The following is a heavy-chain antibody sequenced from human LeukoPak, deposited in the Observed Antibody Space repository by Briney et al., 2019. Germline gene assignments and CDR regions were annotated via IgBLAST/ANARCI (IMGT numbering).Heavy chain of an antibody. J-gene: IGHJ4*02. CDR1: GFSFSTYT. CDR3: AREYCTTNNCYNWGLGY. V-gene: IGHV3-64*01. CDR2: IASNGGTK. D-gene: IGHD2-2*02. Sequence: QPGGSLRLSCAASGFSFSTYTMRWVRQAPGKGLEYVSGIASNGGTKDYANSVKGRFTISRDNSKNTVYLQMGSLRAEDMAVYYCAREYCTTNNCYNWGLGYWGQGTLVTVSS.